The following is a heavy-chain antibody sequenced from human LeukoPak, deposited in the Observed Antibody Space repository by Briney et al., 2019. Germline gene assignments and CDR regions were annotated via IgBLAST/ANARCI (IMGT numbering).Heavy chain of an antibody. J-gene: IGHJ4*02. CDR3: ASGRDGYNSLVD. CDR1: GGTFSSYA. V-gene: IGHV1-69*05. CDR2: IIPIFGTA. Sequence: SVKVSCKASGGTFSSYAISWVRQAPGQGLEWVGGIIPIFGTANYAQKFQGRVTITTDESTSTAYMELSSLRSEDTAVYYCASGRDGYNSLVDWGQGTLVTVSS. D-gene: IGHD5-24*01.